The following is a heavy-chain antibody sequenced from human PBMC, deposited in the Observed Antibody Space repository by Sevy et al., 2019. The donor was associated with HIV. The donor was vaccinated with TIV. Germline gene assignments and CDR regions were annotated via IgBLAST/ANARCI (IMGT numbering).Heavy chain of an antibody. Sequence: GGSLRLSCAASGFTFSSYSMNRVRQAPGKGLEWVSYISSSSSTIYYADSVKGRFTISRDNAKNSLYLQMNSLRDEDTAVYYCARDSSAYDYDYVWGSYRYFGFDYWGQGTLVTVSS. J-gene: IGHJ4*02. CDR1: GFTFSSYS. V-gene: IGHV3-48*02. CDR3: ARDSSAYDYDYVWGSYRYFGFDY. D-gene: IGHD3-16*02. CDR2: ISSSSSTI.